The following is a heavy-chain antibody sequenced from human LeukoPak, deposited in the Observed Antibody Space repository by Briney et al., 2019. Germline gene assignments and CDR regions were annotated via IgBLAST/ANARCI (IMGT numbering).Heavy chain of an antibody. CDR3: AKSPFYYYYYYMEV. CDR1: GFTFSTYA. V-gene: IGHV3-23*01. Sequence: GGSLRLSCAVSGFTFSTYAMTWVRQAPGKGLERVSTISGSGDSPYYADSVKGRFTISRDNSKNTLYLQMNSLRAEDTAVYYCAKSPFYYYYYYMEVWGEGTTVTVSS. J-gene: IGHJ6*03. CDR2: ISGSGDSP.